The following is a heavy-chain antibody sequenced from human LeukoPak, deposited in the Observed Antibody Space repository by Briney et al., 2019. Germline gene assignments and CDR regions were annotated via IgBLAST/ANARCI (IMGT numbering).Heavy chain of an antibody. V-gene: IGHV1-18*01. CDR1: GYTFTSYG. J-gene: IGHJ4*02. CDR2: ISAYNGNT. CDR3: ARTYGSGSYLGY. D-gene: IGHD3-10*01. Sequence: ASVKVSCKASGYTFTSYGISWVRQAPGQGLEWMGWISAYNGNTNYAQKFQGRVTMTRDTSTSTVYIELSSLRSEDTAVYYCARTYGSGSYLGYWGQGALVTVSS.